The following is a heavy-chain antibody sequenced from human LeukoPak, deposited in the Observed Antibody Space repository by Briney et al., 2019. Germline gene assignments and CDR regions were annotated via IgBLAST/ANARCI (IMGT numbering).Heavy chain of an antibody. D-gene: IGHD6-13*01. J-gene: IGHJ5*02. V-gene: IGHV3-21*01. CDR1: GFTFSSYS. CDR2: ISSSSSYI. Sequence: GGSLRLSCAASGFTFSSYSMNWVRQAPGKGLEWVSSISSSSSYIYYADSVQGRFTISRDNSKNTLYLQMNSLRTEDTAVYYCARDLTYSNTWRFDPWGQGTLVTVSS. CDR3: ARDLTYSNTWRFDP.